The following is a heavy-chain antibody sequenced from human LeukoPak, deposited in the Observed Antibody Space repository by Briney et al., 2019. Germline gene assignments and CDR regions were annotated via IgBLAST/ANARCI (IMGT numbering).Heavy chain of an antibody. D-gene: IGHD5-12*01. V-gene: IGHV3-30*03. Sequence: GGSLRLSCAASGFTFTSYGMHWVRQAPGKGLEWVAVVTYDGSNQYYADSVKGRFTISRDNSDNTLYLQMNSLRPDDTAMYYCTTAPGYSGYDLVWGQGTLVIVSS. CDR2: VTYDGSNQ. CDR1: GFTFTSYG. CDR3: TTAPGYSGYDLV. J-gene: IGHJ4*02.